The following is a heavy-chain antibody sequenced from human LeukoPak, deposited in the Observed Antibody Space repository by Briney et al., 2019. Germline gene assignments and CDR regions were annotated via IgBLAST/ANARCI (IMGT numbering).Heavy chain of an antibody. V-gene: IGHV1-2*02. CDR2: INPNSGGT. D-gene: IGHD6-19*01. CDR3: ARDLFSSGWYGSD. CDR1: GYTFTGYY. Sequence: ASVKVSCKASGYTFTGYYMHRVRQAPGQGLEWMGWINPNSGGTNYAQKFQGRVTMTRDTSISTAYMELSRLRSDDTAVYYCARDLFSSGWYGSDWGQGTLVTVSS. J-gene: IGHJ4*02.